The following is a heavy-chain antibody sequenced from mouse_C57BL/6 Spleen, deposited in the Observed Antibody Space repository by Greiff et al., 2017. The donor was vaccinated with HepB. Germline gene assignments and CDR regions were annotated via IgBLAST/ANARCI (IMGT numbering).Heavy chain of an antibody. CDR1: GYTFTSYW. CDR3: ALYSNYEGVYYFDY. CDR2: IDPSDSET. D-gene: IGHD2-5*01. Sequence: QVQLQQPGAELVRPGSSVKLSCKASGYTFTSYWMHWVKQRPIQGLEWIGNIDPSDSETHYNQKFKDKATLTVDKSSSTAYMQLSSLTSEDSAVYYCALYSNYEGVYYFDYWGQGTTLTVSS. J-gene: IGHJ2*01. V-gene: IGHV1-52*01.